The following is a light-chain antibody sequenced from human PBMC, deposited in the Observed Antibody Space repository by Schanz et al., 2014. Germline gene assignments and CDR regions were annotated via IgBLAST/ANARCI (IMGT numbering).Light chain of an antibody. CDR2: WAS. V-gene: IGKV4-1*01. CDR3: QQYYGLPLT. J-gene: IGKJ4*01. CDR1: QSVLYSSNNKNY. Sequence: DIVMTQSPDSLAVSLGERATIHCKSSQSVLYSSNNKNYLAWYQQKPGQPPKLLIYWASTRESGVPDRFSGTGSGTDFTLTISSLQAEDVAVYYCQQYYGLPLTFGGGTKVEIK.